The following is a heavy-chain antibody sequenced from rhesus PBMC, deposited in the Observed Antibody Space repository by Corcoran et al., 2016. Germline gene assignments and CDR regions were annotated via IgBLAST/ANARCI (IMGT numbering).Heavy chain of an antibody. CDR2: ISGSGGGT. CDR3: GRRGYFYFYNSLDV. Sequence: QVQLQESGPAVVKPSETLSLTCAVSGGSISSSNWWSWIRQCPGKGLEWIGGISGSGGGTEYNPSLKSRVTISIDTSMNQFSLKLSSVTAADSAVYYCGRRGYFYFYNSLDVWGRGVLVTVSS. J-gene: IGHJ5-2*02. V-gene: IGHV4-93*02. D-gene: IGHD2-2*01. CDR1: GGSISSSNW.